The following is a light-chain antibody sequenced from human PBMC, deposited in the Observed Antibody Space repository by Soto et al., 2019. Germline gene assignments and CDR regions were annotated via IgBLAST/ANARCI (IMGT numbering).Light chain of an antibody. J-gene: IGLJ1*01. CDR1: SSDIGSYNL. CDR2: EGS. Sequence: QSVLTQPASVSGSPGQSITISCTGTSSDIGSYNLVSWYQHHPGKAPKLMIYEGSKRPSGVSNRFSGSKSGNTASLTISGLQAEDEADYYFFLYSTTGTLVFG. V-gene: IGLV2-23*01. CDR3: FLYSTTGTLV.